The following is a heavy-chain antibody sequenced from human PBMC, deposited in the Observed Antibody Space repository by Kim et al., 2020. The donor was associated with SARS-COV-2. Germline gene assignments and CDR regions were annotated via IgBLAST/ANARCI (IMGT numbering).Heavy chain of an antibody. Sequence: RYSPYFQGQVTISADKSIGTAYLQWSSLKASDTAIYYCARRALYYFGMDVWGQGTTVTVSS. V-gene: IGHV5-51*01. CDR3: ARRALYYFGMDV. J-gene: IGHJ6*02.